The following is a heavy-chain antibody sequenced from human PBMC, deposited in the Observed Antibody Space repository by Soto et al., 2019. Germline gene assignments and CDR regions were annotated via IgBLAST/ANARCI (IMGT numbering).Heavy chain of an antibody. Sequence: PSETLSLTCAVYGGSFSGYYWSRCLQPPGKGLEWIGEINHSGSTNYNPSLKSRVTISVDTSKNQFSLKLSSVTAADTAVYYCARASYSGSYYGMDVWGQGTTVTVSS. CDR1: GGSFSGYY. D-gene: IGHD1-26*01. CDR3: ARASYSGSYYGMDV. CDR2: INHSGST. V-gene: IGHV4-34*01. J-gene: IGHJ6*02.